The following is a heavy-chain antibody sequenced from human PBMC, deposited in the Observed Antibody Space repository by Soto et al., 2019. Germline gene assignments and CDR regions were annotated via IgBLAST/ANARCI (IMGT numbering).Heavy chain of an antibody. CDR2: IYPSDSDI. CDR3: AGGGVRGVITRTRDYYGMDV. J-gene: IGHJ6*02. CDR1: GYSFTYYW. V-gene: IGHV5-51*01. D-gene: IGHD3-10*01. Sequence: GESLKISCKGSGYSFTYYWIAWVRQMPGKGLEWMGIIYPSDSDIRYSPSFQGQVTISADKSISTAYLQWSSLKASDTAMYYCAGGGVRGVITRTRDYYGMDVWGQGTTVTVSS.